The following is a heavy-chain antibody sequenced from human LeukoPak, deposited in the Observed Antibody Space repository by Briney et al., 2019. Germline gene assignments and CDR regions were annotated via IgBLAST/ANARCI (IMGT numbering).Heavy chain of an antibody. CDR2: IKQDGSEK. CDR3: ARASFLYAGYYYYYYMDV. J-gene: IGHJ6*03. Sequence: GGSLRLSCAASGFTFSSYWMSWVRQAPGKGLEWVANIKQDGSEKYYVDSVKGRFTISRDNAKNSLYLQMNSLRAEDTAVYYCARASFLYAGYYYYYYMDVWGKGTTVTVSS. V-gene: IGHV3-7*01. D-gene: IGHD2-8*01. CDR1: GFTFSSYW.